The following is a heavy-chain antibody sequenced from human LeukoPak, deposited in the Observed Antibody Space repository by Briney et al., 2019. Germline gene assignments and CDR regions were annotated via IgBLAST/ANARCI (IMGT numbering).Heavy chain of an antibody. CDR1: GFTFSNIA. V-gene: IGHV3-23*01. CDR2: ISGSGGST. J-gene: IGHJ4*02. D-gene: IGHD4-17*01. CDR3: AKDLTTVTTGDY. Sequence: GGSLRLSCAASGFTFSNIAMSWVRQAPGKGLEWVSSISGSGGSTYYVDSVKGRFTISRDNSKNTLYLHTNSLRAEDTAVYYCAKDLTTVTTGDYWGQGTLVTVSS.